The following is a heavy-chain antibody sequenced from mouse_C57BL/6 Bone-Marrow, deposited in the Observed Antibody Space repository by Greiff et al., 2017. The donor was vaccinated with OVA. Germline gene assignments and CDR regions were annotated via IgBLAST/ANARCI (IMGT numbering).Heavy chain of an antibody. CDR2: ISSGGDYI. Sequence: EVHLVESGEGLVKPGGSLTLSCAASGFTFRSYAMSWVRQTPEKRLEWVAYISSGGDYIYYADTVKGRFTISRDNARNTLYLQMSSLKSEDTAMYYCTRDLFDYWGQGTTLTVSS. CDR1: GFTFRSYA. D-gene: IGHD5-1*01. V-gene: IGHV5-9-1*02. CDR3: TRDLFDY. J-gene: IGHJ2*01.